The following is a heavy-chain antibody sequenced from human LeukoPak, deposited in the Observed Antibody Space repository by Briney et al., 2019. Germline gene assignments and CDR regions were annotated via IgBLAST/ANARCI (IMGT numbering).Heavy chain of an antibody. V-gene: IGHV3-23*01. J-gene: IGHJ6*02. CDR1: GFTFSSYA. Sequence: GGSLRLSCAASGFTFSSYAMSWLRQAPGKGLEGVSGISGSGGNTYYADPVKGRFTISRDNSKNTLYLQMNSLRAEDTAVYYCAKDGPDVYCSSTSCRKPYYYYYGMDVWGQGTTVTVSS. CDR2: ISGSGGNT. D-gene: IGHD2-2*01. CDR3: AKDGPDVYCSSTSCRKPYYYYYGMDV.